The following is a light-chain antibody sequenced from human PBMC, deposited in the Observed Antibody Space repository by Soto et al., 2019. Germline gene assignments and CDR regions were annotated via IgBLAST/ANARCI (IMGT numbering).Light chain of an antibody. J-gene: IGKJ1*01. CDR2: EVS. CDR3: MQGTHWPRT. Sequence: DVVITQSPLSLPVTLGQPASISCRSSQSLVSSDGNTYLNWFHQRPGQSPRRLIYEVSNRDSGVPDRFSGSGSGTDFTLEISRVEAEDVGVYYCMQGTHWPRTLGQGTKVEIK. V-gene: IGKV2-30*01. CDR1: QSLVSSDGNTY.